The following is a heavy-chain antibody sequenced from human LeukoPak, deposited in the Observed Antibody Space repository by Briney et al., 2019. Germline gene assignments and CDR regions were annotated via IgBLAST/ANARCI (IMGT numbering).Heavy chain of an antibody. CDR1: GYTFTGYY. Sequence: SVKVSCKASGYTFTGYYMHWVRQAPGQGLEWMGGIIPIFGTANYAQKFQGRVTITADESTSTAYMELSSLRSEDTAVYYCASRGAVAGDLDYWGQGTLVTVSS. CDR3: ASRGAVAGDLDY. J-gene: IGHJ4*02. D-gene: IGHD6-19*01. V-gene: IGHV1-69*13. CDR2: IIPIFGTA.